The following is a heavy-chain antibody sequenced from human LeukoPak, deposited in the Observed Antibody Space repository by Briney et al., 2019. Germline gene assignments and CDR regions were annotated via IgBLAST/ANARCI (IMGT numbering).Heavy chain of an antibody. CDR2: IIPIFGTA. CDR3: ARNWDCSRTSCYHWFDP. J-gene: IGHJ5*02. V-gene: IGHV1-69*05. Sequence: SVKVSCKASGGTFSSYAISWVRQAPGQGLEWMGGIIPIFGTANYAQKFQGRVTITTDESTSTAYMELSSLRSEDTAVYYCARNWDCSRTSCYHWFDPWGQGTLVTVSS. D-gene: IGHD2-2*01. CDR1: GGTFSSYA.